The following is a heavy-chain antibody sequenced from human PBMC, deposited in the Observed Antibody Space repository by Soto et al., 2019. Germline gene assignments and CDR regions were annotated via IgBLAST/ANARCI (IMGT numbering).Heavy chain of an antibody. CDR2: ISSSSSYI. Sequence: GGSLRLSCAASGFTFSSYSMNWVRQAPGKGLEWVSSISSSSSYIYYADSVKGRFTISRDNAKNSLYLQMNSLRAEDTAVYYCARAGSSTSRTNWFDPWGQGTLVTVSS. V-gene: IGHV3-21*01. J-gene: IGHJ5*02. CDR1: GFTFSSYS. CDR3: ARAGSSTSRTNWFDP. D-gene: IGHD2-2*01.